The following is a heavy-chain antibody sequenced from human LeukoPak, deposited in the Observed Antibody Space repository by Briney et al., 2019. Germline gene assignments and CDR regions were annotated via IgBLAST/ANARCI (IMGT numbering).Heavy chain of an antibody. V-gene: IGHV3-33*01. D-gene: IGHD6-13*01. J-gene: IGHJ4*02. CDR1: GFTFSSYG. CDR2: IWYDGSNK. Sequence: GGSLRLSCAASGFTFSSYGMHWVRQAPGKGLEWVAVIWYDGSNKYYADSVKGRFTISRDNSKNTLYLQMNSLRAEDTAVYYCARGTSASYSSSWYGYWGQGTLVTVSS. CDR3: ARGTSASYSSSWYGY.